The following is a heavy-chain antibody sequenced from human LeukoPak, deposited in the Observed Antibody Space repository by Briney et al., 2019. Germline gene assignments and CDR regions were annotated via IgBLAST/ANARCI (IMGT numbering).Heavy chain of an antibody. Sequence: SETLSLACAVYGGSFSGYYWSWIRQPPGKGLEWIGEINHSGSTNYNPSLKSRVTISVDTSKNQFSLKLSSVTAADTAVYYCARGHGSSFDYWGQGTLVTVSS. D-gene: IGHD2-2*01. CDR1: GGSFSGYY. V-gene: IGHV4-34*01. CDR2: INHSGST. J-gene: IGHJ4*02. CDR3: ARGHGSSFDY.